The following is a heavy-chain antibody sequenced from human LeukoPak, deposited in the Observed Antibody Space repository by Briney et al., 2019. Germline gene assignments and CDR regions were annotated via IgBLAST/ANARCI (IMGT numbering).Heavy chain of an antibody. CDR3: AMATMTTATFDY. CDR1: GGTFSSYA. J-gene: IGHJ4*02. V-gene: IGHV1-69*13. CDR2: IIPIFGTA. Sequence: ASVKVSCKASGGTFSSYAISWVRQAPGQGLEWMGGIIPIFGTANYAQKFQGRVTITADESTSTAYMELSSLRSEDTALYYCAMATMTTATFDYWGQGTLVTVSS. D-gene: IGHD5-24*01.